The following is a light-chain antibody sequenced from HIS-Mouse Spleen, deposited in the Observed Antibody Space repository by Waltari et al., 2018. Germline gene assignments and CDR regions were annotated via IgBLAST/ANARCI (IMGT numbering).Light chain of an antibody. Sequence: QSALTQPASVSGSPGQSITISCTGTSSDVGGYNYVSWYQQHPGKAPKLMIYDGSNRPSGVSNRFTGSKSGNTASLTISGLQAEDEADYYCSSYTSSSTLVVFGGGTKLTV. V-gene: IGLV2-14*03. CDR1: SSDVGGYNY. CDR3: SSYTSSSTLVV. J-gene: IGLJ2*01. CDR2: DGS.